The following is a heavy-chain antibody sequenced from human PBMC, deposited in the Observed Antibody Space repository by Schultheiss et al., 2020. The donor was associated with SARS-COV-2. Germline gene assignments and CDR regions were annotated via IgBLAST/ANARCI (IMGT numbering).Heavy chain of an antibody. D-gene: IGHD6-13*01. Sequence: GGSLRLSCAASGFTFSDYYMSWIRQAPGKGLEWVSYISSSSSIIYYADSVKGRFTISRDNAKNSLYLQMNSLRAEDTAVYYCARDSSSWGTWENYFDYWGQGTLVTVSS. CDR2: ISSSSSII. J-gene: IGHJ4*02. CDR3: ARDSSSWGTWENYFDY. CDR1: GFTFSDYY. V-gene: IGHV3-11*04.